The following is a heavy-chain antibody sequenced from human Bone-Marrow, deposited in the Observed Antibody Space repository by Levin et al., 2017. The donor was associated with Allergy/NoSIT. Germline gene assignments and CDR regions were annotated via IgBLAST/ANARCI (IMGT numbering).Heavy chain of an antibody. Sequence: NPGESLKISCQGFGYIFNNYWIAWVRQMPGKGLECMGIIYPGDSDTRYSPSFQGQVTVSADKSISTAYLQWSSLKASDTAMYYCARLSKGYGSGSYDYWGQGTQVTVSS. CDR3: ARLSKGYGSGSYDY. D-gene: IGHD3-10*01. CDR2: IYPGDSDT. V-gene: IGHV5-51*01. CDR1: GYIFNNYW. J-gene: IGHJ4*02.